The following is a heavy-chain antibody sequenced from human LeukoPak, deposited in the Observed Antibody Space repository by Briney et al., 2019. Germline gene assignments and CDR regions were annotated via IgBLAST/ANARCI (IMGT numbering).Heavy chain of an antibody. Sequence: GRSLRLSCAASGFTFDDYAMHWVRQAPGKGLERVSGISWNSGRLGYADSVKGRFTISRDNAKNSLYLQMNSLRAEDTALYYCAKDMYADYDSSGYYDYWGQGTLVTVSS. CDR3: AKDMYADYDSSGYYDY. CDR2: ISWNSGRL. CDR1: GFTFDDYA. V-gene: IGHV3-9*01. D-gene: IGHD3-22*01. J-gene: IGHJ4*02.